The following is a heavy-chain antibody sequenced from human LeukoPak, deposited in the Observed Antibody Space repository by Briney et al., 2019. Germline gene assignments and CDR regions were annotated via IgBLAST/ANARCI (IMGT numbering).Heavy chain of an antibody. CDR1: GYTFTSYY. CDR2: INPSGGST. CDR3: ARERAAGIPGDY. D-gene: IGHD2-15*01. V-gene: IGHV1-46*01. Sequence: GASVKVSCKASGYTFTSYYMHWVRQAPGQGLEWMGIINPSGGSTSYAQKFQGRVTMTRDTPTSTVHMELSSLRSEDTAVYYCARERAAGIPGDYWGQGTLVTVSS. J-gene: IGHJ4*02.